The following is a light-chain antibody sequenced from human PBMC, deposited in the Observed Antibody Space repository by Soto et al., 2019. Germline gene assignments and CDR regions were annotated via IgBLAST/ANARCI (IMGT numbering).Light chain of an antibody. CDR1: STDATDSDS. Sequence: QSVLTQPASVSGSPGQSITISCAGTSTDATDSDSVSWYQQHPGKAPKLMIFEVSNRPSGVSNRFSGSKSGTTASLTISRIQTEDEADYYCSSYVRGGTYVFGSGTKLTVL. CDR2: EVS. CDR3: SSYVRGGTYV. V-gene: IGLV2-14*01. J-gene: IGLJ1*01.